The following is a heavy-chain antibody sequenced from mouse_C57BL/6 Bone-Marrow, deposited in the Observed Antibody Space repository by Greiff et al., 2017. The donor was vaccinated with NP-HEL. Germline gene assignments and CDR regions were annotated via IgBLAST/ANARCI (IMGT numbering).Heavy chain of an antibody. Sequence: QVQLKQPGTELVKPGASVKLSCKASGYTFTSYWMHWVKQRPGQGLEWIGNINPNNGGTIYNQKFKGKATLTVDKSSSTAYMELRSLTSEDTAVYYCARKAYYYGSSRYWYFDVWGTGTTVTVSS. J-gene: IGHJ1*03. D-gene: IGHD1-1*01. CDR3: ARKAYYYGSSRYWYFDV. CDR1: GYTFTSYW. CDR2: INPNNGGT. V-gene: IGHV1-53*01.